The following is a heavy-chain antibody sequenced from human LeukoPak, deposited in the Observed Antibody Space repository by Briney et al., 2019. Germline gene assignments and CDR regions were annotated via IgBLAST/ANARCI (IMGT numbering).Heavy chain of an antibody. Sequence: PSETLSLTCTVSGGSISSSSYYWGWIRQPPGKGLEWIGSIYYSGSTYYNPSLKSRVTISVDTSKNQFSLKLSSVTAADTAVYYCARPRLGIAAAGSDYWDQGTLVTVSS. CDR1: GGSISSSSYY. CDR2: IYYSGST. J-gene: IGHJ4*02. CDR3: ARPRLGIAAAGSDY. V-gene: IGHV4-39*01. D-gene: IGHD6-13*01.